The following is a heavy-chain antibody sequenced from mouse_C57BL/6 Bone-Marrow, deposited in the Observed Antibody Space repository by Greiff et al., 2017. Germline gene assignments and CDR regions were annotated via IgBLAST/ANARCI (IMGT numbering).Heavy chain of an antibody. CDR3: VRDLHAMDY. J-gene: IGHJ4*01. CDR2: IRSKSNNYAT. V-gene: IGHV10-1*01. CDR1: GFSFNTYA. Sequence: EVKVVESGGGLVQPKGSLKLSCAASGFSFNTYAMNWVRQAPGKGLEWVARIRSKSNNYATYYADSVKDRFTISRDDSESMLYLQMNNLKTEDTAMYYCVRDLHAMDYWGQGTSVTVSS.